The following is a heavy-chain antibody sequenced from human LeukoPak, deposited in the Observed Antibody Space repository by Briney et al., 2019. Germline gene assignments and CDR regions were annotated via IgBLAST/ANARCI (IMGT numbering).Heavy chain of an antibody. D-gene: IGHD5-24*01. J-gene: IGHJ4*02. CDR1: GGSFSANY. Sequence: SETLSLTCAVCGGSFSANYWSWVHQPPGKGLEWVGEVYHRGNTNYNPSLKSRVTISIDTSQNQFSLRLISVTAADTAVYYCASARWDFWGQGVLVTVSS. V-gene: IGHV4-34*01. CDR2: VYHRGNT. CDR3: ASARWDF.